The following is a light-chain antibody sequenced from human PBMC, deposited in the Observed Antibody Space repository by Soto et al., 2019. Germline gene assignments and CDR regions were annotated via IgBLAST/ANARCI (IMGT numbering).Light chain of an antibody. V-gene: IGKV3-20*01. CDR1: QRVSSTY. CDR2: GAS. J-gene: IGKJ5*01. CDR3: QQYDSSSIT. Sequence: IFLTESPGTLSLSPGERATLSCRASQRVSSTYLAWYQQKPGQAPRLLIYGASNRATGIPDRFSGSGPGTDFSLTISRLEPEDLAVYYCQQYDSSSITFGQGTRLEIK.